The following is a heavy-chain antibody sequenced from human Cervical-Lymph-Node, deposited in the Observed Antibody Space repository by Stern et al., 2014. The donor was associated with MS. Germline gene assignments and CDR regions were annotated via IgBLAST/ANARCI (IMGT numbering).Heavy chain of an antibody. V-gene: IGHV3-15*01. CDR1: GFTFSNVW. CDR2: VKSKADGGTT. CDR3: PTDRRTSSRPDYYYYGVDV. Sequence: EVQLVESGGGLVKPGGSLRLSCAASGFTFSNVWMSWVRQAPGKGLEWVGRVKSKADGGTTASAAPEKGRFAISRDDSETTLYLQMTSLKTEDTPVYYCPTDRRTSSRPDYYYYGVDVWGQGTTVTVSS. J-gene: IGHJ6*02. D-gene: IGHD6-6*01.